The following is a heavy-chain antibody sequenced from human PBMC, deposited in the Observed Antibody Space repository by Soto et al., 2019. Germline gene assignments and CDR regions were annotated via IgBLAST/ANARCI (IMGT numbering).Heavy chain of an antibody. V-gene: IGHV4-30-2*03. J-gene: IGHJ6*02. CDR3: ARLNCGGDCYYASGVPRFYYYGMDV. D-gene: IGHD2-21*02. Sequence: SETLSLTCTVSGGSINSGGYSWSWIRQPPGKGLEWIGYIYHSGSTYYNPSLKSRVTISVDTSKNQFSLKLSSVTAADTAVYYCARLNCGGDCYYASGVPRFYYYGMDVWGQGTTVTVSS. CDR2: IYHSGST. CDR1: GGSINSGGYS.